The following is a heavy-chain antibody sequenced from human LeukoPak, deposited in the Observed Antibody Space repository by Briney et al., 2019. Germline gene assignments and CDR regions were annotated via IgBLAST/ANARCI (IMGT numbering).Heavy chain of an antibody. CDR2: MNPNSGNT. CDR1: GYTFTSYD. Sequence: ASVKVSCKASGYTFTSYDINWVRQATGQGLEWMGWMNPNSGNTGYAQKFQGRVTMTRNTSISTAYMELSSLRSEDTAVYYCARASITQLYGDDAFDIWGQGTMVTVSS. V-gene: IGHV1-8*01. J-gene: IGHJ3*02. CDR3: ARASITQLYGDDAFDI. D-gene: IGHD4-17*01.